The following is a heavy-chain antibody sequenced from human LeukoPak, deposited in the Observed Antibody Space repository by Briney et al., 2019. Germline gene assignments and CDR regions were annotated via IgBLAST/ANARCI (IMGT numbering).Heavy chain of an antibody. CDR3: ARAGLLWFGRAFDI. V-gene: IGHV4-61*02. D-gene: IGHD3-10*01. J-gene: IGHJ3*02. CDR1: GGSISSGSCY. Sequence: TLSLTCTVSGGSISSGSCYWSWIRQPAGKGLEWIGRIYTSGSTNYNPSLKSRVTISVDTSKNQFSLKLSSVTAADTAVYYCARAGLLWFGRAFDIWGQGTMVTVSS. CDR2: IYTSGST.